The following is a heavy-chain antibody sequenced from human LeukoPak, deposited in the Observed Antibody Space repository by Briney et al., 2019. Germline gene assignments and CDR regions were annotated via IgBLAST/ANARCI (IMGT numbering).Heavy chain of an antibody. D-gene: IGHD3-10*01. CDR2: IIPIFGTA. CDR1: GGTFSSYA. CDR3: ARALHSYYYGSGSPHDYYGMDV. J-gene: IGHJ6*02. V-gene: IGHV1-69*13. Sequence: SVNVSCKASGGTFSSYAISWVRQAPGQGLEWMGGIIPIFGTANYAQKFQGRVTITADESTSTAYMELSSLRSEDTAVYYCARALHSYYYGSGSPHDYYGMDVWGQGTTVTVSS.